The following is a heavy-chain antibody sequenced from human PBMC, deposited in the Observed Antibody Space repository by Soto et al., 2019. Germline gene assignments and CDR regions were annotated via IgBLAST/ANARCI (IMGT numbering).Heavy chain of an antibody. CDR2: ISGSGGST. V-gene: IGHV3-23*01. CDR1: GFTFSSYA. Sequence: GGSLRLSCAASGFTFSSYAMSWVRQAPGKGLEWVSAISGSGGSTNYADSVKGRLTISRDNSKNTLYLQMNSLRAEDTAIYYCAKDGIPSSWRPVNWFDPWGQGTLVTVSS. CDR3: AKDGIPSSWRPVNWFDP. J-gene: IGHJ5*02. D-gene: IGHD2-15*01.